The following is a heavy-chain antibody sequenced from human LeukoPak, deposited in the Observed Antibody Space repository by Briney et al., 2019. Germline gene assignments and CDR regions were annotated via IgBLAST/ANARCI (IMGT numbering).Heavy chain of an antibody. CDR1: GFTFSIYA. Sequence: PGGSLRLSCAASGFTFSIYAMNWVRQAPGKGLEWVSLISSSGDNTHYADSVKGRFTISRDNSKNTVSLQMNSLRGEDTAVYYCAKDVRVGGGGMDVWGQGTPVTVSS. D-gene: IGHD1-26*01. CDR2: ISSSGDNT. V-gene: IGHV3-23*01. J-gene: IGHJ6*02. CDR3: AKDVRVGGGGMDV.